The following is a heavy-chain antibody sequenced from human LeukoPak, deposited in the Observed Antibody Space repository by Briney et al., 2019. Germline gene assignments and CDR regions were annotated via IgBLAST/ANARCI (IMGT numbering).Heavy chain of an antibody. CDR2: ITFDGSTK. D-gene: IGHD1-26*01. J-gene: IGHJ4*02. Sequence: GGSLRLSCTASGFRFTIFDMHWVRQAPGKGLEWVAAITFDGSTKKYRDSAKGRFIISRDDSKNTLHLQLNSLRIEDTAMYYCAKELDKWAPFDSWGQGTLVTVSS. CDR1: GFRFTIFD. CDR3: AKELDKWAPFDS. V-gene: IGHV3-30*18.